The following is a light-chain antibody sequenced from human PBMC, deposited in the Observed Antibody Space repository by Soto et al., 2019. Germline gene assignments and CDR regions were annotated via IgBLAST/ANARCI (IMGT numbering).Light chain of an antibody. J-gene: IGKJ5*01. Sequence: EIVSTHSPASRALSARDRPPLSGWSSGSIGDYLAWYQQRPGQAPRLLIYAASRRAAGTPPRFSGSGSERAFTLAISGLEPADFGVYYCQQYDKSPPITFGQGTRLEIK. V-gene: IGKV3-11*02. CDR3: QQYDKSPPIT. CDR1: GSIGDY. CDR2: AAS.